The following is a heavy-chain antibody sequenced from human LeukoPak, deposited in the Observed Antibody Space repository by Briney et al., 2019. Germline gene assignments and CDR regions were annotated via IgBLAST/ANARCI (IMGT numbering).Heavy chain of an antibody. CDR3: ARGIITQAVDY. CDR2: ISDSGAYT. V-gene: IGHV3-23*01. J-gene: IGHJ4*02. Sequence: GGSLRLSCAASGFTFTKYGMSWVRQAPGKGLEWISTISDSGAYTYYADFVKGRFTVSRDNSKNMVFLEVNSLRAEDTAVYYCARGIITQAVDYWGQGTLVTVSS. CDR1: GFTFTKYG. D-gene: IGHD3-10*01.